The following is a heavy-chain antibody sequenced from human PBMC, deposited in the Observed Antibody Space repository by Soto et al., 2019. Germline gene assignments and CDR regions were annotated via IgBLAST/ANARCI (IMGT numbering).Heavy chain of an antibody. D-gene: IGHD6-19*01. V-gene: IGHV1-18*01. Sequence: ASVKVSCKASGYTFTSYGISWVRQAPGQGLEWIGWISAYNGNTNYAQKLQGRVTMTTDTSTSTAYMELRSLRSDDTAVYYCASFLTVSVAGGGYYYYGMDVWGQGTTVTVSS. CDR2: ISAYNGNT. CDR3: ASFLTVSVAGGGYYYYGMDV. J-gene: IGHJ6*02. CDR1: GYTFTSYG.